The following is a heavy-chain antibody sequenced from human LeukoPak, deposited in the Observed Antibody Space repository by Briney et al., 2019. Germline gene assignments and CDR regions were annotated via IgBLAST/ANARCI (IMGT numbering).Heavy chain of an antibody. CDR3: ARQSCGGDCYSDDAFDI. J-gene: IGHJ3*02. D-gene: IGHD2-21*02. Sequence: GESLKISCKGSGYSFTSYWNGWVRQMPGKGLEWMGIIYPGDSDTRYSPSFQGQVTISADKSISTAYLQWSSLKASDTAMYYCARQSCGGDCYSDDAFDIWGQGTMVTVSS. V-gene: IGHV5-51*01. CDR2: IYPGDSDT. CDR1: GYSFTSYW.